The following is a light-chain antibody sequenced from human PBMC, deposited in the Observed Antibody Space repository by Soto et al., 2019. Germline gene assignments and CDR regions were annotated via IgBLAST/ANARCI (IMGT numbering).Light chain of an antibody. J-gene: IGKJ1*01. Sequence: DIQMTQSPSSLSASVGDRVTITCRASQGITTYLAWYQQKPGKVPKLLIYAASTLQSGVPSRFSGSGSGTDFTLTISSLQPEDVATYYCQKHSSAPRTFGQGTKVEIK. CDR3: QKHSSAPRT. V-gene: IGKV1-27*01. CDR1: QGITTY. CDR2: AAS.